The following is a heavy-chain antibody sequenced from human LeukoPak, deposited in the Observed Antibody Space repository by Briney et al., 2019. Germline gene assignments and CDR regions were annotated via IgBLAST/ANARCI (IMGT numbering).Heavy chain of an antibody. J-gene: IGHJ5*02. CDR3: TRDLSHFGDWFDP. V-gene: IGHV1-18*01. D-gene: IGHD3-16*01. CDR1: GYTFTSYG. Sequence: ASVKVSCKASGYTFTSYGISWVRQAPGQGLEWMGWITTHNGNTNYAQKLQGRVTMTTDASTSTAYMELRSLRSDDTAVYHCTRDLSHFGDWFDPWGQGTLVTVSS. CDR2: ITTHNGNT.